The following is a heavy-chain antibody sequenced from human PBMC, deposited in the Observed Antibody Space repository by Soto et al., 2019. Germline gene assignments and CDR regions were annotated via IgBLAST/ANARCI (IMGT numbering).Heavy chain of an antibody. CDR3: ARDCFEGSSSWYGGSDY. J-gene: IGHJ4*02. V-gene: IGHV3-30-3*01. Sequence: VQLLESGGGLVQPGGSLRLSCAASGFTFSSYAMSWFRQAPGKGLEWVAVISYDGSNKYYADSVKGRFTISRDNSKNTLYLQMNSLRAEDTAVYYCARDCFEGSSSWYGGSDYWGQGTLVTVS. CDR2: ISYDGSNK. CDR1: GFTFSSYA. D-gene: IGHD6-13*01.